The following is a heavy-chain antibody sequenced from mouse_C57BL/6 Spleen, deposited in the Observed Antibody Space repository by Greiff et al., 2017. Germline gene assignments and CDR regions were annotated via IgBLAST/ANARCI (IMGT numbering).Heavy chain of an antibody. Sequence: VQLQQSGPELVKPGASVKISCKASGYTFTDYYMNWVKQSHGKSLEWIGDINPNNGGTSYKQKFKGKATLTVDKSSSTAYMELRSLTSEDSAVYYCAREGDYDWFAYWGQGTLVTVSA. CDR2: INPNNGGT. V-gene: IGHV1-26*01. CDR3: AREGDYDWFAY. J-gene: IGHJ3*01. CDR1: GYTFTDYY. D-gene: IGHD2-4*01.